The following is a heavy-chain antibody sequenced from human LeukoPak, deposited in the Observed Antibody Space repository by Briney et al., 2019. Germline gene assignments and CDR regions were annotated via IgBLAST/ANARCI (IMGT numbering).Heavy chain of an antibody. V-gene: IGHV4-39*01. CDR2: IYYSGTT. CDR1: GGALNIISYY. D-gene: IGHD2-2*01. Sequence: SETLSLTCTVSGGALNIISYYWGWIRQPPGKGLEWIGSIYYSGTTYYNPSLKIRVTIFVDTSKNQFSLKLNSVTAADTAVYYCATSQATAMVSDYWGQGTLVTVSS. CDR3: ATSQATAMVSDY. J-gene: IGHJ4*02.